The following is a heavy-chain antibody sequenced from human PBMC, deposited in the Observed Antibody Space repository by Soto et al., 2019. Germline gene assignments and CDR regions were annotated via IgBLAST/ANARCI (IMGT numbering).Heavy chain of an antibody. CDR3: ARERRGRNSSSWYWYLGYYYYGMDV. CDR2: INHSGST. CDR1: GGSFSGYY. Sequence: QVQLQQWGAGLLKPSETLSLTCAVYGGSFSGYYWSWIRQPPGKGLEWIGEINHSGSTNYNPSLKSRVTISVDTSKNQFSLKLSSVTAADTAVYYCARERRGRNSSSWYWYLGYYYYGMDVWGQRTTVTVS. J-gene: IGHJ6*02. D-gene: IGHD6-13*01. V-gene: IGHV4-34*01.